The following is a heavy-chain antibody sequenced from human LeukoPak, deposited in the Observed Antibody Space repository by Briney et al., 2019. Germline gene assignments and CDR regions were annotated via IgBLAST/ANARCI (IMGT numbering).Heavy chain of an antibody. CDR1: GGSISSYY. CDR3: AREGPSHYDSSGYFDY. Sequence: SETLSLTCTVSGGSISSYYWSWIRQPAGKGLEWIGRIYTSGSTNYNPSLKSRVTMSVDTSKNQFSLKLSSVTAADTAVYCCAREGPSHYDSSGYFDYWGQGTLVTVSS. V-gene: IGHV4-4*07. CDR2: IYTSGST. J-gene: IGHJ4*02. D-gene: IGHD3-22*01.